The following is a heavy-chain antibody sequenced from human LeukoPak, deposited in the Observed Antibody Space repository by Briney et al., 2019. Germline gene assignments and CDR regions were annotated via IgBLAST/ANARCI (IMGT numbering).Heavy chain of an antibody. CDR1: GGSFSGYY. CDR2: INHSGST. V-gene: IGHV4-34*01. D-gene: IGHD2-15*01. CDR3: ARGWVAPNMDV. J-gene: IGHJ6*03. Sequence: SETLSLTCAVYGGSFSGYYWSWIRQPPGKGLEWIGEINHSGSTNYSPSLKSRVTISVDTSKNQFSLKLSSVTAADTAVYYCARGWVAPNMDVWGKGTTVTVSS.